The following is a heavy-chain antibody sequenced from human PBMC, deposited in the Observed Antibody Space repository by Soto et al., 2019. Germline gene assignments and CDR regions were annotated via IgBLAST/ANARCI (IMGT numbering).Heavy chain of an antibody. J-gene: IGHJ4*02. CDR2: IIPIFDTA. CDR1: GGTFSSYA. Sequence: SVKVSCKASGGTFSSYAISWVRQAPGQGLEKMGEIIPIFDTANYAQKFQGRVTITVDESTSISYMELCSLRYEYTAVYYCASNPLGAAGDRNWGQGTLVTVSS. D-gene: IGHD6-13*01. V-gene: IGHV1-69*13. CDR3: ASNPLGAAGDRN.